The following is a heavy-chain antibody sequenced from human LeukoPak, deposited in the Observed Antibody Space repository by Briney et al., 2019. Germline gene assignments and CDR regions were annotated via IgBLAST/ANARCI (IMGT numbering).Heavy chain of an antibody. D-gene: IGHD2-2*01. V-gene: IGHV3-21*01. CDR3: ARTKVPSAPYYYGMDV. J-gene: IGHJ6*02. Sequence: PGGSLRLSCAASGFTFSSYSMNWVRQAPGKGLEWVSSISSSSSYIYYADSVKGRFTISRDNAKNSLYLQMNSLRDEDTAVYYCARTKVPSAPYYYGMDVWGQGTTVTVSS. CDR2: ISSSSSYI. CDR1: GFTFSSYS.